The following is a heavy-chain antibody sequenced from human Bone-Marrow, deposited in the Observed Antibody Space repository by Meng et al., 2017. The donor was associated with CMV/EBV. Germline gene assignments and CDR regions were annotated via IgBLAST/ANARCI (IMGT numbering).Heavy chain of an antibody. Sequence: GESLKISCAASGFTFSSYAMHWVRQAPGKGLEWVAVISYDGSNKYYADSVKGRFTISRDNSKNTLYLQMNSPRAEDTAVYYCARYDFWSYWGQGTLVTVSS. J-gene: IGHJ4*02. CDR1: GFTFSSYA. V-gene: IGHV3-30-3*01. D-gene: IGHD3-3*01. CDR3: ARYDFWSY. CDR2: ISYDGSNK.